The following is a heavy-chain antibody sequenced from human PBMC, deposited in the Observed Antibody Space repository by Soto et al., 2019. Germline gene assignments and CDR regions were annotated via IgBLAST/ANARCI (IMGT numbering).Heavy chain of an antibody. V-gene: IGHV3-9*01. D-gene: IGHD3-22*01. CDR3: AKDRVRRYYYDSSGYYYGNYYYYYGMDV. J-gene: IGHJ6*02. CDR2: ISWNSGSI. CDR1: GFTFDDYA. Sequence: SLRLSCAASGFTFDDYAMHWVRQAPGKGLEWVSGISWNSGSIGYADSVKGRFTISRDNAKNSLYLQMNSLRAEDTALYYCAKDRVRRYYYDSSGYYYGNYYYYYGMDVWGQGTTVTVSS.